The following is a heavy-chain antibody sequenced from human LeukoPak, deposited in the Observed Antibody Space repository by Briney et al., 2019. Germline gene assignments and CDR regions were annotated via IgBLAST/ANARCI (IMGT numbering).Heavy chain of an antibody. D-gene: IGHD3-9*01. V-gene: IGHV4-34*01. Sequence: PSETLSLTCAVYGGSFSGYYWSWIRQPPGKGLEWIGEINHSGSTNYNPSLKSRVTISVDTSKNQFSLKLSSVTAADTAVYYCARVKGLRYSDWNGKGFDAFDIWGQGTMVTVSS. CDR1: GGSFSGYY. CDR2: INHSGST. J-gene: IGHJ3*02. CDR3: ARVKGLRYSDWNGKGFDAFDI.